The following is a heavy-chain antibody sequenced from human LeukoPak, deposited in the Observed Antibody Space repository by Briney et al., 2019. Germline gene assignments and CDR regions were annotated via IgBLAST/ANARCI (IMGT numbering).Heavy chain of an antibody. D-gene: IGHD3-22*01. CDR1: GGSISSGSYY. Sequence: SETLSLTCTVSGGSISSGSYYWSWIRQPAGKGREWIGRIYTSGSTNYNPSLKSRVTISVDTSNNQFSLKLSSVTAADTAVYYCARDHEYFYDSSGYYLNWFDPWGQGTLVTVSS. J-gene: IGHJ5*02. V-gene: IGHV4-61*02. CDR3: ARDHEYFYDSSGYYLNWFDP. CDR2: IYTSGST.